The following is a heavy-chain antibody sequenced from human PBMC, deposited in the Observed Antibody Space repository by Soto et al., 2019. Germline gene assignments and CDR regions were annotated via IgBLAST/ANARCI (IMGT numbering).Heavy chain of an antibody. CDR3: ARDGHGGYVSDFDY. CDR1: GYTFTRYG. Sequence: QVQLVQSGAEVKKPGASVKVSCKASGYTFTRYGISWVRQAPGQGLEWMGWISAYNGNTNYAQKLQGRVTMTTDTPTSRAYMKLSGLRSDDAAVYCCARDGHGGYVSDFDYWGQGTLVTVSS. V-gene: IGHV1-18*01. CDR2: ISAYNGNT. D-gene: IGHD5-12*01. J-gene: IGHJ4*02.